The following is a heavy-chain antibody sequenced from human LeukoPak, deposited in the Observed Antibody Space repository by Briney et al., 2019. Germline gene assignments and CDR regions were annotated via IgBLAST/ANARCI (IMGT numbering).Heavy chain of an antibody. CDR3: ARVIRRYCSSTSCPPRGYYYYMDV. Sequence: GGSLRLSCAASGFTFSSYAMSWVRQAPGKGLEWVSAISGSGGSTYYADSVKGRFTISRDNSKNTLYLQMNSLRAEDTAVYYCARVIRRYCSSTSCPPRGYYYYMDVWGKGTTVTVSS. V-gene: IGHV3-23*01. CDR1: GFTFSSYA. D-gene: IGHD2-2*01. CDR2: ISGSGGST. J-gene: IGHJ6*03.